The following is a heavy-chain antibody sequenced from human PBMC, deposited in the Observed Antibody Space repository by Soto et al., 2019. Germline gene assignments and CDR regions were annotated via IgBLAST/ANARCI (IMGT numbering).Heavy chain of an antibody. V-gene: IGHV1-8*01. D-gene: IGHD6-19*01. Sequence: ASVKVSCKASGCTFTRYSMHWVRQVAGQGPEWMAWMNPHSGNTGYAQKFRGRVTVARDTSTSTVYMELTRLTSDDTAVYFCARYGGSAARYFDLWGRGTLVTVSS. J-gene: IGHJ2*01. CDR1: GCTFTRYS. CDR3: ARYGGSAARYFDL. CDR2: MNPHSGNT.